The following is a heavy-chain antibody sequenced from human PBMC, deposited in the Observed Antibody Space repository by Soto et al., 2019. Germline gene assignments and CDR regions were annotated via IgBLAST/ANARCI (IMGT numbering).Heavy chain of an antibody. CDR2: LNSDGSGT. V-gene: IGHV3-74*01. D-gene: IGHD2-21*01. Sequence: EVQLVESGGGLVQPGTSLRLSCAASGFTFSNYWMHWVRQAPGKGLVWVSRLNSDGSGTSYADSVKGRVTISRVNDKNTLYRHMNSLCAEDTAVYYCANGDCNTIDYWGQGTLVAVCS. CDR1: GFTFSNYW. CDR3: ANGDCNTIDY. J-gene: IGHJ4*02.